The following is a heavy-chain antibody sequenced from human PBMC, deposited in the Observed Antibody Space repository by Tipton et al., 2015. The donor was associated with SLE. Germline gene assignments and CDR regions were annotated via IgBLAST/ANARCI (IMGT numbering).Heavy chain of an antibody. CDR1: GFTVSSNY. V-gene: IGHV4-39*07. D-gene: IGHD3-10*01. J-gene: IGHJ4*02. CDR3: AGYVITMVQGGNY. Sequence: LRLSCAASGFTVSSNYMSWVRRAPGKGLEWIGSIYYSGSTYYNPSLKSRVTISVDTSKNQFSLKLSSVTAADTAVYYCAGYVITMVQGGNYWGQGTLVTVSS. CDR2: IYYSGST.